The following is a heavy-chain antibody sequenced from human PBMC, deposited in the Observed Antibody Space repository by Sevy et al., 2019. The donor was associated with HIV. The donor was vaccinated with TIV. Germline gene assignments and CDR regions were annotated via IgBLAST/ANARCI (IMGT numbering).Heavy chain of an antibody. CDR1: GFGFDSYG. Sequence: GSLRLSCAVSGFGFDSYGMTWVRQAPGKGLEWVSAISGSGTRTYYADSVKGRFIISRDNSKNTLDLQMNSLRAEDRAIYYWAKGGGGHYDPDEIAYYFYYYNMDVWGKGTTVTVSS. CDR2: ISGSGTRT. CDR3: AKGGGGHYDPDEIAYYFYYYNMDV. V-gene: IGHV3-23*01. D-gene: IGHD3-22*01. J-gene: IGHJ6*03.